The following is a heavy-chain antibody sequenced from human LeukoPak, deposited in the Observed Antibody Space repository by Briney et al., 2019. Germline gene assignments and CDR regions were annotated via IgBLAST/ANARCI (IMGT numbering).Heavy chain of an antibody. CDR2: ISGSGGST. Sequence: GRSLRLSCAASGFTFSSYAMSWVRQAPGKGLEWVSAISGSGGSTYYADSVKGRFTISRDNSKNTLYLQMNSLRAEDTAVYYCAKNSVAGTGVDYWGQGTLVTVSS. J-gene: IGHJ4*02. V-gene: IGHV3-23*01. CDR1: GFTFSSYA. D-gene: IGHD6-19*01. CDR3: AKNSVAGTGVDY.